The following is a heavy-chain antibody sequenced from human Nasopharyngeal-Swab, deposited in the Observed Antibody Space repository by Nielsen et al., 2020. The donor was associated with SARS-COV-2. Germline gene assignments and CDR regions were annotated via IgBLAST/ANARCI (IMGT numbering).Heavy chain of an antibody. D-gene: IGHD5-24*01. Sequence: SVKVSCKASGGTFKTFSINWVRQAPGQGLQWMGRIVPILGIMNYAQRFQGRVTFTADESTSTAYMDLSSLRSDDTAVYYCARDQEMATAAYSDWGQGTLVIVSS. CDR1: GGTFKTFS. J-gene: IGHJ4*02. CDR3: ARDQEMATAAYSD. V-gene: IGHV1-69*04. CDR2: IVPILGIM.